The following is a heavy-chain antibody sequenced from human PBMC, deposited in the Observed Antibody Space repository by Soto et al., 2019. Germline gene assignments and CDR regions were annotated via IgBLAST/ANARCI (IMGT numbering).Heavy chain of an antibody. CDR2: ISAYNGNT. CDR3: ARVIAAAVDFDY. D-gene: IGHD6-13*01. Sequence: GASVKVSCKASGYTFTSYGISWVRQAPGQGLEWMGWISAYNGNTNYAQQLQGRVTVTTDTSTSTAYMELRSLRSDDTAVYYCARVIAAAVDFDYWGQGTLVTVSS. CDR1: GYTFTSYG. V-gene: IGHV1-18*01. J-gene: IGHJ4*02.